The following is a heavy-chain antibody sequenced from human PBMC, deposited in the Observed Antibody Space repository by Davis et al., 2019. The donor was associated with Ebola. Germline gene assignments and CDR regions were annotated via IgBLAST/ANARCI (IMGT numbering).Heavy chain of an antibody. CDR2: ISYDGSNK. D-gene: IGHD6-13*01. Sequence: GESLKIPCAASGFTFSSYAMYWVRQAPGKGLEWVAVISYDGSNKYYADSVKGRLTISRENAKNSLYLQMNSLRAGDTAVYYCARARFGSSCYDYWGQGTLVTVSS. V-gene: IGHV3-30*14. CDR3: ARARFGSSCYDY. J-gene: IGHJ4*02. CDR1: GFTFSSYA.